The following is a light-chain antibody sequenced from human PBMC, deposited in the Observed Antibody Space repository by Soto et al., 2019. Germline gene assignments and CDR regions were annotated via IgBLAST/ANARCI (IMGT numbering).Light chain of an antibody. CDR3: GSFAAGNTSV. J-gene: IGLJ1*01. V-gene: IGLV2-23*01. CDR1: ISDVVTYNL. Sequence: QSVLTQPASVSGSPGQSIALSVTVTISDVVTYNLVSLYQQHPCKAPKLLISECFELPSWCSYRFSVSKSGHTASLTISGXQAEDESDYDCGSFAAGNTSVFGTGPTVTVL. CDR2: ECF.